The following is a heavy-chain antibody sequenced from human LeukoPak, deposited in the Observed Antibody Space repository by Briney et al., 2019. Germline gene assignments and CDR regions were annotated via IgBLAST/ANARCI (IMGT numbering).Heavy chain of an antibody. Sequence: SETLSLTCTVSGGSISSYYWSWIRQPPGKGLEWIGYIYYSGSTNYNPSLKSRVTISVDTSKNQFSLKLSSVTAADTAVYYCERQNQLRGAFDIWGQGTMVTVSS. CDR2: IYYSGST. J-gene: IGHJ3*02. CDR3: ERQNQLRGAFDI. CDR1: GGSISSYY. D-gene: IGHD1-7*01. V-gene: IGHV4-59*08.